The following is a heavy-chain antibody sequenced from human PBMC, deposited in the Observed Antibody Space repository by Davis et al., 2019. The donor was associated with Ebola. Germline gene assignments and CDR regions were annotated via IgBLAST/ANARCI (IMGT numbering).Heavy chain of an antibody. Sequence: GESLKISCAASGFTFSNNAMSWVRQAPGKGLEWVAAIIANGNNAYYADSVKGHFTISRDNSKNTLYLQMNSLRAEDTAVYYCAKDTDFWSGYYKALGYWGQGTLVTVSS. CDR2: IIANGNNA. V-gene: IGHV3-23*01. D-gene: IGHD3-3*01. CDR1: GFTFSNNA. J-gene: IGHJ4*02. CDR3: AKDTDFWSGYYKALGY.